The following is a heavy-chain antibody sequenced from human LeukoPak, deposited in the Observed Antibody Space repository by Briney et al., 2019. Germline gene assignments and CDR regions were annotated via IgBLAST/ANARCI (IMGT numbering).Heavy chain of an antibody. V-gene: IGHV4-59*01. J-gene: IGHJ4*02. Sequence: SETLSLTCTVSGGSISSYYWSWVRQPPGKGLGWIGYIYYSGSTNFNPCLKTRVPISVDTPKNHISLKLSSVTAADTAVYYCASGSGSLVKFDYWGQGTLVTVSS. CDR3: ASGSGSLVKFDY. CDR1: GGSISSYY. D-gene: IGHD6-19*01. CDR2: IYYSGST.